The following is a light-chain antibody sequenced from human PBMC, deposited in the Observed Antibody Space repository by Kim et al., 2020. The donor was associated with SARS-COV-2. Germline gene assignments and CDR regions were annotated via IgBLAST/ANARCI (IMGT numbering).Light chain of an antibody. J-gene: IGKJ2*01. V-gene: IGKV1-5*01. Sequence: GDRVTLTCRARQSISSWAAWYQQKPGKAPKLLIYDASSLESGVPSRFSGSGSGTEFTLTISSLQPDDFATYYCQQYNSYPYTFGQGTKLEI. CDR2: DAS. CDR3: QQYNSYPYT. CDR1: QSISSW.